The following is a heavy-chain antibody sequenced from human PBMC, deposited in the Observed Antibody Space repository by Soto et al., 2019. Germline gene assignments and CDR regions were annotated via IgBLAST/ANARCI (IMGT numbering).Heavy chain of an antibody. Sequence: QMQLVQSGAEVKKPGASVKVSCKASGYTFTSSGMSWVRQAPGQGLEWMGWISAHTGSSEYAKRFQGTVTMTTDRTTMTAYSELRRVRSDETAVYYCVRAFFYHGSDSRVYSFEAFDFWGSRTLVNVSS. J-gene: IGHJ3*01. V-gene: IGHV1-18*01. CDR1: GYTFTSSG. CDR2: ISAHTGSS. CDR3: VRAFFYHGSDSRVYSFEAFDF. D-gene: IGHD3-22*01.